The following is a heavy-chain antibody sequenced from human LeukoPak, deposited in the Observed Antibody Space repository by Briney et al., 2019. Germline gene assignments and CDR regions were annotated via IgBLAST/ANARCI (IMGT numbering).Heavy chain of an antibody. CDR2: IIYSGNT. D-gene: IGHD1-14*01. CDR3: VRHFHGSEYVVDL. V-gene: IGHV4-39*01. J-gene: IGHJ4*02. Sequence: SETLSLTCTVSSGSISSTSYYWGWIRQPPEKGLEWIGGIIYSGNTYYNPSLKSRVTISVDTTRNQFSLRLTSVTAADTAVYFCVRHFHGSEYVVDLWGQGTLVTVSS. CDR1: SGSISSTSYY.